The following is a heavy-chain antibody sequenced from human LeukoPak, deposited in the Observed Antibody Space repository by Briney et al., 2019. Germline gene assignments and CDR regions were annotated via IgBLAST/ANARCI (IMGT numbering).Heavy chain of an antibody. CDR1: GGSFSGYY. CDR2: ISGSGGST. CDR3: AKDKWISYYDSSGYPVFDY. D-gene: IGHD3-22*01. Sequence: ETLSLTCAVYGGSFSGYYWSWIRQPPGKGLEWVSAISGSGGSTYYADSVKGRFTISRDNSKNTLYLQMNSLRAEDTAVYYCAKDKWISYYDSSGYPVFDYWGQGTLVTVSS. V-gene: IGHV3-23*01. J-gene: IGHJ4*02.